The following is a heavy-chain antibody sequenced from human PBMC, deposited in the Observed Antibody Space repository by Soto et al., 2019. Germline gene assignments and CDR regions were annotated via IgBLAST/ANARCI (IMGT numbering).Heavy chain of an antibody. CDR2: ISGSGGST. D-gene: IGHD3-3*01. J-gene: IGHJ6*02. CDR3: AKDGLYDFWSGYSPSSGGMDV. Sequence: PGGSLRLSCAASGFTFSSYAMSWVRQAPGKGLEWVSAISGSGGSTYYADSVKGRFTISRDNSKNTLYLQMNSLRAEDTAVYYCAKDGLYDFWSGYSPSSGGMDVWGQGTTVTAP. V-gene: IGHV3-23*01. CDR1: GFTFSSYA.